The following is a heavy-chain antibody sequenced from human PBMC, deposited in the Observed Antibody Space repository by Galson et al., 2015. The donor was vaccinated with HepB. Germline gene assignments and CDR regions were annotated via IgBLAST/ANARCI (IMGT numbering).Heavy chain of an antibody. Sequence: SLRLSCAASGFSFRNYWMTWVRQAPGKGLEWVANIKEDGSEKYYVDSVKGRFTISRDNAKSSLYLQMNSLRAEDSAVYFCARDSNYFDNIRYYDAFDIWGPGTMVTVSS. D-gene: IGHD3-22*01. CDR1: GFSFRNYW. CDR2: IKEDGSEK. V-gene: IGHV3-7*01. J-gene: IGHJ3*02. CDR3: ARDSNYFDNIRYYDAFDI.